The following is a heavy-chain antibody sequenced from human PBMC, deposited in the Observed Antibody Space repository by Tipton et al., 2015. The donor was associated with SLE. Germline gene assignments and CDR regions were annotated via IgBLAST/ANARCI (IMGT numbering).Heavy chain of an antibody. V-gene: IGHV4-4*02. J-gene: IGHJ4*02. CDR2: IFHTGST. D-gene: IGHD2-15*01. Sequence: SLRLSCAVSGGSISSGSGNWWIWVRQPPGKGLEWIGEIFHTGSTSYNASLKSRVTISVGKSKNQFSLNLNSVTAADTAVYYCANTHCSGGSCYSVYWGQGTLVTVTS. CDR3: ANTHCSGGSCYSVY. CDR1: GGSISSGSGNW.